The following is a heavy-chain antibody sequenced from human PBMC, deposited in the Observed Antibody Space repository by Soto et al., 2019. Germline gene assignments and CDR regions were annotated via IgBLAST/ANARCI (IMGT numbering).Heavy chain of an antibody. CDR1: GFAVSSKY. V-gene: IGHV3-53*01. J-gene: IGHJ4*02. CDR2: IYGGGTT. D-gene: IGHD6-19*01. Sequence: EVQLVESGGGLIQPGGSLRLSCAASGFAVSSKYMTWVRQAPGKGLEWVSVIYGGGTTYYADSVKGRFTISRDTSKNTLYFQMNSLRAEHTAVYDGVQTTGWPGVDFWGQGTLVTVSS. CDR3: VQTTGWPGVDF.